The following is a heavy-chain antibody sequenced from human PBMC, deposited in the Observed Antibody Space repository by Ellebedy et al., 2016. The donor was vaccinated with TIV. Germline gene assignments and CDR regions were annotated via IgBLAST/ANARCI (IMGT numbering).Heavy chain of an antibody. V-gene: IGHV3-48*01. CDR1: GFTFSSYS. Sequence: GESLKISXAASGFTFSSYSMNWIRQAPVKGLEWVSYISSSSSTIYYADSVKGRFTISRDNAKNSLYLQMNSLRAEDTAVYYCARGYCSSTSCQEPFDYWGQGTLVTVSS. CDR3: ARGYCSSTSCQEPFDY. J-gene: IGHJ4*02. D-gene: IGHD2-2*01. CDR2: ISSSSSTI.